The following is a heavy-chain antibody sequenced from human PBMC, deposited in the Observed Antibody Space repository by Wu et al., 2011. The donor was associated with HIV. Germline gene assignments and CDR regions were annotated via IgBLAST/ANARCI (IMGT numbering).Heavy chain of an antibody. CDR3: ARDPPGYPYFFDY. CDR2: INTYNGNT. Sequence: QVQLVQSGAEVKKPGASVKVSCKASGYTFTSYDINWVRQAPGQGLEWMAWINTYNGNTNYAQNFQGRVTMTTDTSTSTAYMELRSLRSDDTAVYFCARDPPGYPYFFDYWGQGTLVTVSS. D-gene: IGHD5-12*01. CDR1: GYTFTSYD. V-gene: IGHV1-18*01. J-gene: IGHJ4*02.